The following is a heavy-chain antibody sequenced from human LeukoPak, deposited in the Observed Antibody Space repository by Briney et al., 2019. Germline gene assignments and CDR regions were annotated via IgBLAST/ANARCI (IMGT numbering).Heavy chain of an antibody. CDR3: ARASGTTLPWFDP. V-gene: IGHV4-34*01. D-gene: IGHD1-7*01. Sequence: PSETLSLTCAVYGGSFSGYYWSWIRQPPGKGLEWIGEINHSGSTNYNPSLKSRVTISVNTSKNQFSLKLSSVTAADTAVYYCARASGTTLPWFDPWGQGTLVTVSS. J-gene: IGHJ5*02. CDR2: INHSGST. CDR1: GGSFSGYY.